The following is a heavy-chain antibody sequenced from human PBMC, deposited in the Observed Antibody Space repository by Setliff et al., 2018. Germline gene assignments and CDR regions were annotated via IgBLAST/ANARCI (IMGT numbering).Heavy chain of an antibody. Sequence: SETLSLTCTVSGGSISGSSYYWGWIRQPPGKGLEWIGSIYYSGSTYYNPSLKSRVTISVDTSKNQFSLKLSSVTAADTAVYYCARVLAAAGYYYYGMDVWGQGTTVTVSS. D-gene: IGHD6-13*01. J-gene: IGHJ6*02. V-gene: IGHV4-39*07. CDR2: IYYSGST. CDR3: ARVLAAAGYYYYGMDV. CDR1: GGSISGSSYY.